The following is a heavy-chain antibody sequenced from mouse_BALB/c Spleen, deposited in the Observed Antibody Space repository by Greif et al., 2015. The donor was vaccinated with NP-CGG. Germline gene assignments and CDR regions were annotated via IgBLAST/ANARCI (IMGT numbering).Heavy chain of an antibody. Sequence: LVKTGASVKISCKASGYSFTGYYMHWVKQSHGKSLEWIGYISCYNGATSYNQKFKGKATFTVDTSSSTAYMQFNSLTSEDSAVYYCARGDTTAPYWYFDVWGAGTTVTVSS. J-gene: IGHJ1*01. V-gene: IGHV1S34*01. D-gene: IGHD1-2*01. CDR3: ARGDTTAPYWYFDV. CDR1: GYSFTGYY. CDR2: ISCYNGAT.